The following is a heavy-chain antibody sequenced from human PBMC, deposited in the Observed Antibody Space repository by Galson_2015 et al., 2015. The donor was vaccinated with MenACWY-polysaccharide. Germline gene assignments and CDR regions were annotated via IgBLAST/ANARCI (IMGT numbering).Heavy chain of an antibody. J-gene: IGHJ3*02. CDR2: IQYDGSKK. D-gene: IGHD2/OR15-2a*01. CDR3: AREGRRIVFHAVEI. Sequence: SLRLSCAASGSRFSNSGMHWVRQAPGKGLEWVAVIQYDGSKKVYADSVKGRFTISRDNSKNTVLLDMNTLGVEDTAVYYCAREGRRIVFHAVEIWGQATMVTVAS. V-gene: IGHV3-33*01. CDR1: GSRFSNSG.